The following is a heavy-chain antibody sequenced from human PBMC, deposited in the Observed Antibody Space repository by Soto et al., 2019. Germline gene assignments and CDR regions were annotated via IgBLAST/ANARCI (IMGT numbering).Heavy chain of an antibody. CDR2: XXHXXTX. V-gene: IGHV4-34*01. CDR1: GGSFSGYY. D-gene: IGHD2-21*02. J-gene: IGHJ6*02. CDR3: ARADRTLVTSYSLDV. Sequence: SETQSLTSAVYGGSFSGYYWAWIRQPPGKGLEWXGEXXHXXTXXXXXSXXXRLTISLDTSKKHFSLKLSSVTDADTAAYYCARADRTLVTSYSLDVWGQGTTVTVSS.